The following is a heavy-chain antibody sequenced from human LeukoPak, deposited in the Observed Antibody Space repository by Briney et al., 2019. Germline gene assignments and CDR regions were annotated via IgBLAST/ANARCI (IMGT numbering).Heavy chain of an antibody. CDR1: GFTFSSYG. Sequence: GGSLRLSCAASGFTFSSYGMHWVRQAPGKGLEWVAVIWYDGSNKYYADYVKGRFTISRDNSKNTLYLQMNSLRAEDTAVYYCAKAESYSSGCDYWGQGTLVTVSS. J-gene: IGHJ4*02. D-gene: IGHD6-19*01. CDR2: IWYDGSNK. V-gene: IGHV3-33*06. CDR3: AKAESYSSGCDY.